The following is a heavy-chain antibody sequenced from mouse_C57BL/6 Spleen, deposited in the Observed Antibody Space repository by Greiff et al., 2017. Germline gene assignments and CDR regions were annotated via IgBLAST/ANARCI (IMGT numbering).Heavy chain of an antibody. CDR1: GFTFSSYA. D-gene: IGHD1-1*01. CDR2: ISDGGSYT. J-gene: IGHJ2*01. Sequence: EVKLMESGGGLVKPGGSLKLSCAASGFTFSSYAMSWVRQTPENRLEWVATISDGGSYTYYPDNVKGRFTFSTDNAKNNLYLQMSQLKTENTAKYSCARDRGTTVVVPSFDYWGKGTTLTVSS. CDR3: ARDRGTTVVVPSFDY. V-gene: IGHV5-4*01.